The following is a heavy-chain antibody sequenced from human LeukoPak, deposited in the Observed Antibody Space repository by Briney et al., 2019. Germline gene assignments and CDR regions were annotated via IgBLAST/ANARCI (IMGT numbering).Heavy chain of an antibody. D-gene: IGHD3-3*01. CDR1: GFTFSSYG. CDR3: AKDKTWSGYSTYYYYGMDV. CDR2: ILYDGSNK. Sequence: GGSLRLSCAASGFTFSSYGMHWVRQAPGKGLEWVAVILYDGSNKYYADSVKGRFTISRDNSKDTLYLQMNSLRAEDTAVYYCAKDKTWSGYSTYYYYGMDVWGQGTTVTVSS. J-gene: IGHJ6*02. V-gene: IGHV3-30*18.